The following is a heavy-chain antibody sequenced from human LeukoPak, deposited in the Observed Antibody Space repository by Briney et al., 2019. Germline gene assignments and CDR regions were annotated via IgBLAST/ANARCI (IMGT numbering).Heavy chain of an antibody. V-gene: IGHV3-49*04. CDR2: IRSKAFGGTT. J-gene: IGHJ4*02. CDR1: GLTFGDYA. Sequence: GGSLRLSCTTSGLTFGDYAMSWVRQAPGKGLEWVGFIRSKAFGGTTEYAASVKGRFTVSRDDSKSMAYLQMSSLKTEDTAVYYCARIILWNYFDSWGQGTLVTVSS. CDR3: ARIILWNYFDS. D-gene: IGHD2-21*01.